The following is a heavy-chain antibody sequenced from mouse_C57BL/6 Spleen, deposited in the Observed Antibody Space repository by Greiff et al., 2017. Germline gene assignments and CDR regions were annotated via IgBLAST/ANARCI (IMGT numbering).Heavy chain of an antibody. J-gene: IGHJ3*01. CDR1: GYAFSSSW. V-gene: IGHV1-82*01. CDR2: IYPGDGDS. D-gene: IGHD2-4*01. CDR3: AKGLRAWFAY. Sequence: VQLQQSGPELVKPGASVKISCKASGYAFSSSWMNWVKQRPGKGLEWIGRIYPGDGDSNYNCKFKGKATLTAAKSSSTAYMQLSSLTSEDSAVYFCAKGLRAWFAYWGQGTLVTVSA.